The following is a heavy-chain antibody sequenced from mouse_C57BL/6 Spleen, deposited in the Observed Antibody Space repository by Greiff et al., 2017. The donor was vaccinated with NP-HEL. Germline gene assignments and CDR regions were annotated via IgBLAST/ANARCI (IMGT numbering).Heavy chain of an antibody. D-gene: IGHD2-5*01. V-gene: IGHV1-50*01. CDR2: IDPSDSYT. CDR1: GYTFTSYW. CDR3: ARSGAYYSNLYDFDY. J-gene: IGHJ2*01. Sequence: QVQLQQPGAELVKPGASVKLSCKASGYTFTSYWMQWVKQRPGQGLEWIGEIDPSDSYTNYNQKFKGKATLTVDTSSSTAYMQLSSLTSEDSAVYYCARSGAYYSNLYDFDYWGQGTTLTVSS.